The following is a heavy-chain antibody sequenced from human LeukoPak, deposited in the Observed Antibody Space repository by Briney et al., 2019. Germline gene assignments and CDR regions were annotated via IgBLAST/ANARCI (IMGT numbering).Heavy chain of an antibody. J-gene: IGHJ1*01. Sequence: GGSLRLSCAASGFTFSSYEMNWVRQAPGKGLEWVSYISGSGSMIYYADSVKGRFTISRDNAKNSLYLQMNSLRAEDTAVYYCAKESGSRSYGAYFPHWGQGTLVTVSS. V-gene: IGHV3-48*03. CDR2: ISGSGSMI. CDR1: GFTFSSYE. CDR3: AKESGSRSYGAYFPH. D-gene: IGHD6-13*01.